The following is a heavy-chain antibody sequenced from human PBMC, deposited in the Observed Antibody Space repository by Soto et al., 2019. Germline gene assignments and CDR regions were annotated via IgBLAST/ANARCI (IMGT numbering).Heavy chain of an antibody. CDR1: GFTFSSYG. CDR2: ISYDGSNK. Sequence: QVQLVESGGGVVQPGRSLRLSCAASGFTFSSYGMHWVRQAPGKGLEWVAVISYDGSNKYYADSVKGRFTISRDNSNNTLYLQMNSLRAEDTAVYYCAKDSVRGYSGYEPMDVWGQGTTVTVSS. J-gene: IGHJ6*02. CDR3: AKDSVRGYSGYEPMDV. D-gene: IGHD5-12*01. V-gene: IGHV3-30*18.